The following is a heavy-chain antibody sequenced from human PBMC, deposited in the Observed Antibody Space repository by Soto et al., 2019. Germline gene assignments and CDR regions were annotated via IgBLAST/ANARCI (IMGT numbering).Heavy chain of an antibody. J-gene: IGHJ4*02. Sequence: EVQLLESGGDLVQPGGSLRLSCAASGFSLNNFAMAWVRQGPGKGLERVSTITSSGDKTSYADSVKGRFIISRDNSKKILYLQMNSLRVEDTALYYCARDCASTSCSVWRDWGQGTLVTVSS. V-gene: IGHV3-23*01. CDR2: ITSSGDKT. CDR3: ARDCASTSCSVWRD. CDR1: GFSLNNFA. D-gene: IGHD2-2*01.